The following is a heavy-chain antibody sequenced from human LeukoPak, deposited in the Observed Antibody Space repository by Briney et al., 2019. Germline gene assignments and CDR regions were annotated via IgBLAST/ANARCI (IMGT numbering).Heavy chain of an antibody. J-gene: IGHJ6*02. CDR1: GFTFSSYS. D-gene: IGHD1-26*01. CDR3: ARILSGSYSASGMDV. V-gene: IGHV3-21*01. CDR2: ISSSSSYI. Sequence: PWGSLRLSCAASGFTFSSYSMNWVRQAPGKGLEWVSSISSSSSYIYYADSVKGRFTISRDNAKNSLYLQMNSLRAEDTAVYYCARILSGSYSASGMDVWGQGTTVTVSS.